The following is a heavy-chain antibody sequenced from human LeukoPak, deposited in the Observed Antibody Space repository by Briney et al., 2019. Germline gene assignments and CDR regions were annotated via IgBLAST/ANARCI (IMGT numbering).Heavy chain of an antibody. CDR2: IYYSGST. J-gene: IGHJ4*02. CDR3: ARERGFTIRGYYFDY. V-gene: IGHV4-31*03. CDR1: GGSISSGGYY. D-gene: IGHD3-3*01. Sequence: SETLSLTCSVSGGSISSGGYYWCWIRQHPGKGLEWIGYIYYSGSTYYNPSLKSRVTISVDTSKNQFSLKLSSVTAADTAVYYCARERGFTIRGYYFDYWGQGTLVTVSS.